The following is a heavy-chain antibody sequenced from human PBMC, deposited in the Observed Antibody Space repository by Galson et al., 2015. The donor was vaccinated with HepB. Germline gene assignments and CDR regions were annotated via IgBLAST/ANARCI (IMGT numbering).Heavy chain of an antibody. CDR2: ISGSSTTI. D-gene: IGHD2-8*01. V-gene: IGHV3-11*01. Sequence: SLRLSCAASGFTFSDYYMSWIRQAPGKGLEWVSYISGSSTTIYYADSVKGRFTISRDNAKNSLYLQMNSLRAEDTAVYYCARGELMVYAMGSRQFDYWGQGTLVTVSS. CDR1: GFTFSDYY. J-gene: IGHJ4*02. CDR3: ARGELMVYAMGSRQFDY.